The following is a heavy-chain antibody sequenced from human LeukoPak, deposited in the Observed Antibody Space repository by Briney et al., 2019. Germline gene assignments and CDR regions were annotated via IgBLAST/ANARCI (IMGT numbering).Heavy chain of an antibody. J-gene: IGHJ4*02. CDR1: GYTFTSYY. Sequence: ASVRVSCKASGYTFTSYYMHWVRQAPGQGLEWMGIINPSGGSTSYAQKFQGRVTMTRDTSTSTVYMELSSLRSEDTAVYYCARLGYRPRLIDYWGQGTLVTVSS. D-gene: IGHD3-16*01. V-gene: IGHV1-46*01. CDR2: INPSGGST. CDR3: ARLGYRPRLIDY.